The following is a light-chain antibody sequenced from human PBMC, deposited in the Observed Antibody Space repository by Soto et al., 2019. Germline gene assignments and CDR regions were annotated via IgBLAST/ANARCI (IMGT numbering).Light chain of an antibody. CDR2: GAS. J-gene: IGKJ1*01. V-gene: IGKV3-20*01. Sequence: ESVLTEGPGIRSWSPRERDTLSCRASQSVSSNYLAWYQQKPGQAPRILIYGASTRASGIPDRFSGSGSGTDLTLTISRLQPDDFATYYCQQYNSSSWTCGQGTKVDIK. CDR3: QQYNSSSWT. CDR1: QSVSSNY.